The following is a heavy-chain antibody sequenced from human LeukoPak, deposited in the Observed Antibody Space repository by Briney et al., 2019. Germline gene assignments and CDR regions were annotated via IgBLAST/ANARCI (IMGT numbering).Heavy chain of an antibody. V-gene: IGHV4-59*08. D-gene: IGHD3-3*01. J-gene: IGHJ4*02. CDR1: GGSISSDY. CDR3: ARHSPRFLEYLDY. Sequence: SETLSLTCTVSGGSISSDYWSWIRQPPGKGLEWIGYCHYSGSTNSNPSLNGRVTFSVDRPKNQFSLKMTSVTAADTAVYYCARHSPRFLEYLDYWGPGTLVAVSS. CDR2: CHYSGST.